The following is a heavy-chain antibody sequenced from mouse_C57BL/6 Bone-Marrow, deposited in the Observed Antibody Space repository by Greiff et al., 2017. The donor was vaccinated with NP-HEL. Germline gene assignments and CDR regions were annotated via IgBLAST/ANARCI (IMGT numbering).Heavy chain of an antibody. J-gene: IGHJ3*01. V-gene: IGHV10-1*01. D-gene: IGHD2-4*01. Sequence: VKDRFTISRDDSESMLYLQMNNLKTEDTAMYYCVRPAYYDYSWFAYWGQGTLVTVSA. CDR3: VRPAYYDYSWFAY.